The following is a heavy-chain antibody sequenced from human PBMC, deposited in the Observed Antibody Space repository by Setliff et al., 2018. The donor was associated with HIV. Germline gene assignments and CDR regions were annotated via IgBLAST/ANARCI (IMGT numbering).Heavy chain of an antibody. V-gene: IGHV4-38-2*02. J-gene: IGHJ4*02. CDR3: ARQAWHYDRDGYFIDY. CDR1: GYFISNGYY. Sequence: SETLSLTCSVSGYFISNGYYWGWIRQPPGKGLEWVGTIYQNGNTYYSPSLESRFSVSMDMSRNQFSVKLNSATAADTAVYYCARQAWHYDRDGYFIDYWGQGKLVTVSS. D-gene: IGHD3-22*01. CDR2: IYQNGNT.